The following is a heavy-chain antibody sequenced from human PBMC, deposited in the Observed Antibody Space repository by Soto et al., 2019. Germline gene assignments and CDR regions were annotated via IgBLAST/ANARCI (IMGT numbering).Heavy chain of an antibody. Sequence: TLSLTCSVSGVSLNSGHYYWVWVRQSPGKGLAWIASVYYDESTYYNPSLKSRVTISIDKPRNQFSLTLKPVTAADTAVYYCGKVLIGATRHADVDSWGQGARATVSS. V-gene: IGHV4-39*01. CDR3: GKVLIGATRHADVDS. J-gene: IGHJ4*02. CDR2: VYYDEST. CDR1: GVSLNSGHYY. D-gene: IGHD2-15*01.